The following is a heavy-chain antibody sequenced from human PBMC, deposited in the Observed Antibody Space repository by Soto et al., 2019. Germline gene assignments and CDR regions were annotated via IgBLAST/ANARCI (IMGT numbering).Heavy chain of an antibody. Sequence: EVQLVESGGGLVQPGRSLRLSCAASGFTFDDYAMHWVRQAPGKGLEWVSGISWNSGSIGYADSVKGRFTISRDNAKNSLNLQMNSLRAEDTALYYCAKLIEYCSGVSCVFYFDYWGQGILVTVSS. D-gene: IGHD2-15*01. CDR2: ISWNSGSI. V-gene: IGHV3-9*01. CDR3: AKLIEYCSGVSCVFYFDY. CDR1: GFTFDDYA. J-gene: IGHJ4*02.